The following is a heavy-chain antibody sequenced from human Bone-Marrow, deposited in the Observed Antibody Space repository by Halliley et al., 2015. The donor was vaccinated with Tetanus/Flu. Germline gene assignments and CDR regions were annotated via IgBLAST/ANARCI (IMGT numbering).Heavy chain of an antibody. CDR3: ARGPPGPAGGNWFAP. D-gene: IGHD3-10*01. CDR1: GGSISSGNFY. Sequence: LSCTVSGGSISSGNFYWSWIRQHPGKGLEWIGYISYSGSAYSKPSLESRVSISLDTSKNQFSLKMNSVTAADTAVYYCARGPPGPAGGNWFAPGAREPWSSSPQ. J-gene: IGHJ5*02. V-gene: IGHV4-31*03. CDR2: ISYSGSA.